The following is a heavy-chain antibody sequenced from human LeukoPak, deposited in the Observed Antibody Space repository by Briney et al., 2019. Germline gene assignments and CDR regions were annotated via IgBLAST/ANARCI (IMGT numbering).Heavy chain of an antibody. CDR2: ISSSGSTI. CDR1: GFTFSSYA. D-gene: IGHD4-17*01. V-gene: IGHV3-48*03. J-gene: IGHJ4*02. CDR3: AVVTRDYGDSTNINY. Sequence: GGSLRLSCAASGFTFSSYAMSWVRQAPGKGLEWVSYISSSGSTIYYADSVKGRFTISRDNAKNSLYLQMNSLRAEDTAVYYCAVVTRDYGDSTNINYWGQGTLVTVSS.